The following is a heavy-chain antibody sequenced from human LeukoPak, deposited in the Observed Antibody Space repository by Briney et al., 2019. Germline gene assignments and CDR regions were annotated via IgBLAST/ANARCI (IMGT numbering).Heavy chain of an antibody. D-gene: IGHD3-22*01. CDR1: GYSFTSYW. Sequence: PGEPLKISCKGSGYSFTSYWIGWVRQMPGKGLERMGIIYPGDSDTRYSPSFQGQVTISADKSISTAYLQWSSLKASDTAMYYCARLGLGGYDSSGYYLGYWGQGTLVTVSS. J-gene: IGHJ4*02. CDR3: ARLGLGGYDSSGYYLGY. CDR2: IYPGDSDT. V-gene: IGHV5-51*01.